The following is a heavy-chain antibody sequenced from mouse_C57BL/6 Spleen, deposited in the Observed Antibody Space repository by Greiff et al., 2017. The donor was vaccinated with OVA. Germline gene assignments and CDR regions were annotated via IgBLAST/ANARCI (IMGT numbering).Heavy chain of an antibody. CDR2: IDPSDSYT. D-gene: IGHD2-13*01. CDR1: GYTFTSYW. CDR3: ARRGGEAFDY. Sequence: QVQLKQPGAELVKPGASVKLSCKASGYTFTSYWMQWVKQRPGQGLEWIGEIDPSDSYTNYNQKFKGKATLTVDTSSSTAYMQLSSLTSEDAAVYYCARRGGEAFDYWGQGTTLTVSS. V-gene: IGHV1-50*01. J-gene: IGHJ2*01.